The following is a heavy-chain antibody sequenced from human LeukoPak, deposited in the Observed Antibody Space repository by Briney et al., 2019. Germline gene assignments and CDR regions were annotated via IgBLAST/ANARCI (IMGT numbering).Heavy chain of an antibody. CDR1: GGSISSYY. J-gene: IGHJ6*02. D-gene: IGHD1-7*01. V-gene: IGHV4-59*01. CDR2: IYYSGST. Sequence: SETLSLTCTVSGGSISSYYWSWVRQPPGKGLEWIGYIYYSGSTNYNPSLKSRVTISVDTSKNQFSLKLSSVTAADTAVYYCARDNWNYGSSMDVWGQGTTVTVSS. CDR3: ARDNWNYGSSMDV.